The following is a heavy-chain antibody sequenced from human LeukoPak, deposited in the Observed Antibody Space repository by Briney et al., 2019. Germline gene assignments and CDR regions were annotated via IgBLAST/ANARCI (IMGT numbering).Heavy chain of an antibody. V-gene: IGHV3-30-3*01. Sequence: GGSLRVSCAASGFTFSTYAMNRVPQAPGKGLEGVAVISYDGSKKYYADSVKGRLTMSRDNSKNTMYLQMNSLRAEDTAVYYCARAFNLGYCSSTSCYDGGFDIWGQGTMVTVSS. CDR1: GFTFSTYA. CDR3: ARAFNLGYCSSTSCYDGGFDI. J-gene: IGHJ3*02. CDR2: ISYDGSKK. D-gene: IGHD2-2*01.